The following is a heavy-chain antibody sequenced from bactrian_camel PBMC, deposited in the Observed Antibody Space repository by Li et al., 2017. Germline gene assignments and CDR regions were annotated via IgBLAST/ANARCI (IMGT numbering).Heavy chain of an antibody. CDR1: LYSHTRKC. V-gene: IGHV3S63*01. CDR2: LCHPNGGK. D-gene: IGHD3*01. J-gene: IGHJ4*01. Sequence: HVQLVESGGDSVKAGGSLKLSCAGPLYSHTRKCMGWFRQHPGKEREGVATLCHPNGGKRYADFVKDRFTISLDNTKNTGYLQMNSLKIEDTAVYYCARDDPDQYERGCPYEYRVLGQGTQVTVS.